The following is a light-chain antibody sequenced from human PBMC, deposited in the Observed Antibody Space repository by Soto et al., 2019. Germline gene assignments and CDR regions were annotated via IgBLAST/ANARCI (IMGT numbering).Light chain of an antibody. J-gene: IGKJ1*01. CDR3: QQYNSWPRT. CDR1: QTVGSN. V-gene: IGKV3-15*01. Sequence: EIVMTQSPATLSVSPGERITISCRASQTVGSNLAWYQQKPGQAPRLLIYTTSSRATGVPAKFSGSGSGTEFTLTIDSLQSDDFVLYYCQQYNSWPRTFGQGTRVEIK. CDR2: TTS.